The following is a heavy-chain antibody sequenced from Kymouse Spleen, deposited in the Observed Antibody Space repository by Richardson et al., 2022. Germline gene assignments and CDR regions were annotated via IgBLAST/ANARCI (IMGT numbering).Heavy chain of an antibody. V-gene: IGHV4-39*01. Sequence: QLQLQESGPGLVKPSETLSLTCTVSGGSISSSSYYWGWIRQPPGKGLEWIGSIYYSGSTYYNPSLKSRVTISVDTSKNQFSLKLSSVTAADTAVYYCARQGIVGATYFDYWGQGTLVTVSS. CDR2: IYYSGST. D-gene: IGHD1-26*01. J-gene: IGHJ4*02. CDR3: ARQGIVGATYFDY. CDR1: GGSISSSSYY.